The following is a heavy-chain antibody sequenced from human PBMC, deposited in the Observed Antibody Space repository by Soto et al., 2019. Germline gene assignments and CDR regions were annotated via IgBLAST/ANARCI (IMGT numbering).Heavy chain of an antibody. Sequence: QVQLVQSGAEVKKPGASVKVSCKASGYTFTSYGISWVRQAPGQGLEWMGWISAYNGNTNIAPKLPARVTMTTDTATRTAYMELRSLRAHDTAVYYCARVPRGASYSQLLYWGQGGLVTVCS. V-gene: IGHV1-18*04. CDR3: ARVPRGASYSQLLY. CDR2: ISAYNGNT. D-gene: IGHD1-26*01. J-gene: IGHJ4*02. CDR1: GYTFTSYG.